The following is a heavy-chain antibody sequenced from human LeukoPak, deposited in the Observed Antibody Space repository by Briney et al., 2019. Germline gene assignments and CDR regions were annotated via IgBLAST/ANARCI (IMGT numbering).Heavy chain of an antibody. D-gene: IGHD3-22*01. CDR2: ISSSSSYI. V-gene: IGHV3-21*01. J-gene: IGHJ4*02. Sequence: PGGSLRLSCAASGFTFSSYSMNWVRQAPGKGLEWVSSISSSSSYIYYADSVKGRFTISRDNAKNSLYLQMNSLRAEDTAVYYCAREITYYYDSSGYPIDYWGQGTLVTVSS. CDR3: AREITYYYDSSGYPIDY. CDR1: GFTFSSYS.